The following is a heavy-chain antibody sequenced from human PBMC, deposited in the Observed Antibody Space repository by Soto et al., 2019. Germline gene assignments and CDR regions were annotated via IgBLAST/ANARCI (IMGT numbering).Heavy chain of an antibody. CDR3: ARDTSVAAPEYYFDY. CDR1: AYTFTSYN. V-gene: IGHV1-46*01. CDR2: INPSGGST. D-gene: IGHD6-6*01. J-gene: IGHJ4*02. Sequence: ASVKVSCRASAYTFTSYNMHWVRQATGQGLEWMGIINPSGGSTSYAQKFQGRVTMTRDTSTSTVYMELSSLRSEDTAVYYCARDTSVAAPEYYFDYWGQGTLVTVSS.